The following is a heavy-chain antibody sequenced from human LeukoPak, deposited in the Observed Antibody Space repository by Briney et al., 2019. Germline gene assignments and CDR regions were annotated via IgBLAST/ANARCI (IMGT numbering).Heavy chain of an antibody. CDR1: GYSFTSYW. CDR3: ARHAASDDYSNYLGRFYFDY. V-gene: IGHV5-51*01. D-gene: IGHD4-11*01. J-gene: IGHJ4*02. CDR2: IYPGDSDT. Sequence: GESLKISCKGSGYSFTSYWIGWVRQMPGKGLEWMGIIYPGDSDTRYSPSFQGQVTISADKSISTAYLQWSSLKASDTAMYYCARHAASDDYSNYLGRFYFDYWGQGTLVTVSS.